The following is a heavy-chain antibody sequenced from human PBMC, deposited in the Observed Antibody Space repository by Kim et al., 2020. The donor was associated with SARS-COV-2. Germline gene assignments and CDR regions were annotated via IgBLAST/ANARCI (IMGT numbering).Heavy chain of an antibody. V-gene: IGHV3-23*01. D-gene: IGHD3-16*02. Sequence: KGMGWVSAVGGSGGSTYYAESVEGRFTISRDKSKNTLYLQMNSLRAEDRAVYYGAKTPSPWIVTWAFDIWGQGTMVTVSS. CDR3: AKTPSPWIVTWAFDI. CDR2: VGGSGGST. J-gene: IGHJ3*02.